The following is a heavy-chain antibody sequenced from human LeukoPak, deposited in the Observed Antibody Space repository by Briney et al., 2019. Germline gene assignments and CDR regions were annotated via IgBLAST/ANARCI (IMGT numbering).Heavy chain of an antibody. Sequence: SETLSLTCTVSGDSVSSSSYYLSWIRQPPGKGLDWITYMSSSGTTKYNPSLKSRVTTSVDTSRTQFSLRLSSVTAADTAVYYCARGQDGRSGTFDYWGQGTLVTVSS. J-gene: IGHJ4*02. CDR2: MSSSGTT. V-gene: IGHV4-61*01. D-gene: IGHD1-7*01. CDR1: GDSVSSSSYY. CDR3: ARGQDGRSGTFDY.